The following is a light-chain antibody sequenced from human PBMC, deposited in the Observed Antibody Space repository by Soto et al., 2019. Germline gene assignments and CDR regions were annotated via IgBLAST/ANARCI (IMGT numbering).Light chain of an antibody. V-gene: IGKV1-5*03. J-gene: IGKJ1*01. Sequence: DIQMTQSPSTLSASVGDRVTITCRASQSISSWLAWYQQKPGKAPKLLIYKASSLESGVPSRFSGSGSGTEFTLTISSLQPDDFATYYCQQYKSHRRTFGQGTKVEIK. CDR2: KAS. CDR3: QQYKSHRRT. CDR1: QSISSW.